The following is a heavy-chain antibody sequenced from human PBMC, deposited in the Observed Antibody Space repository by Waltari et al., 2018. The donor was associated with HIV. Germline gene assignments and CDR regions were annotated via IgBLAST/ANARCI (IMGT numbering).Heavy chain of an antibody. D-gene: IGHD3-16*01. V-gene: IGHV3-13*05. CDR2: VGFWWDP. CDR3: ARGPSPTDDGGGGLSD. CDR1: GFTFTDHD. J-gene: IGHJ4*02. Sequence: EVQLVLSGGALVQPGGSLRLSCATSGFTFTDHDIQWIRPAAGGGVRWGGCVGFWWDPYFGVFVRGRFRLSRGGARSSAPLPIDRPTGGDTATHFCARGPSPTDDGGGGLSDWAPGTLVTVSS.